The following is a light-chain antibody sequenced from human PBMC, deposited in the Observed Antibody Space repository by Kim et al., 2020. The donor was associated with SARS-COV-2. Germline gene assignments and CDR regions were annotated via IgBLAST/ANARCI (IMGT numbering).Light chain of an antibody. Sequence: EIVLTQSPGTLSLSPGDRATLSCRASQSVRSTHLAWYQQKPGQAPRCTGIPDRFSGSGSGTDFTLTISRLEPEDFAVYYCQQHGGSPLITFGQGTRLEIK. J-gene: IGKJ5*01. CDR1: QSVRSTH. V-gene: IGKV3-20*01. CDR3: QQHGGSPLIT.